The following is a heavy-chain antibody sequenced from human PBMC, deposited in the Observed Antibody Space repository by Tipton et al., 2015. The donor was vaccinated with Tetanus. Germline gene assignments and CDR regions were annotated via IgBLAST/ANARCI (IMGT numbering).Heavy chain of an antibody. CDR1: GFTFSSYG. V-gene: IGHV3-30*18. J-gene: IGHJ4*02. D-gene: IGHD3-22*01. Sequence: SLRLSCAASGFTFSSYGMHWVRQAPGKGLEWVAVISYDGSNKYYADSVKGRFTISRDNSENTLYLQMNSLRAEDTAVYYCAKELTYYYDSSGYFDYWGQGTLVTVSS. CDR2: ISYDGSNK. CDR3: AKELTYYYDSSGYFDY.